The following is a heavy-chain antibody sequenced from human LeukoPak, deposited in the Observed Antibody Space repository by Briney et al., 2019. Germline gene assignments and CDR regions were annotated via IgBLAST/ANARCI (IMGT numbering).Heavy chain of an antibody. J-gene: IGHJ3*02. D-gene: IGHD6-13*01. V-gene: IGHV1-46*01. Sequence: ASVKVSFKASGYTFTSYYMHWVRQAPGQGLEWMGIINPSGGSTSYAQKFQGRVTMTRDTSTSTVYMELSSLRSEDTAVYYCARDLTAAGPRGDAFDIWGQGTMVTVSS. CDR2: INPSGGST. CDR1: GYTFTSYY. CDR3: ARDLTAAGPRGDAFDI.